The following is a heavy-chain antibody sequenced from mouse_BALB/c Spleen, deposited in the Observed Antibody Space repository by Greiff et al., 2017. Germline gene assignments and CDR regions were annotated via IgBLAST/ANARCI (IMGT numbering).Heavy chain of an antibody. J-gene: IGHJ4*01. Sequence: VQLQESGAELARPGASVKMSCKASGYTFTSYTMHWVKQRPGQGLEWIGYINPSSGYTNYNQKFKDKATLTADKSSSTAYMQLSILTSEDSAVYYCARLDAIYYAMDYWGQGTSVTVSS. CDR3: ARLDAIYYAMDY. CDR2: INPSSGYT. V-gene: IGHV1-4*01. CDR1: GYTFTSYT.